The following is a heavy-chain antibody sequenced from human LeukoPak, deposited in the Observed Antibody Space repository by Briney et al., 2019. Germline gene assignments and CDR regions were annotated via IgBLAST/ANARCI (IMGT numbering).Heavy chain of an antibody. Sequence: GGSLRLSCAASGFTFSTNYMSWVRQAPGKGLEWVSVIYSGGSPCYADSVKGRFTISRDNSKNTLYLQMNSLRAEDTAVYYCARDLNYYDSSGYGRWGQGTLVTVSS. CDR1: GFTFSTNY. V-gene: IGHV3-53*01. CDR2: IYSGGSP. J-gene: IGHJ4*02. CDR3: ARDLNYYDSSGYGR. D-gene: IGHD3-22*01.